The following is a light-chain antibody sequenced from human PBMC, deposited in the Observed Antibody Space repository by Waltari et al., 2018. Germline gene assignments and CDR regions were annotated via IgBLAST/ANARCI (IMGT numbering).Light chain of an antibody. CDR3: QQYYSPPWT. Sequence: DIVMTQSPDSLAVSLGERATINCRSSESVLHNINNQNYLAWYQQKEGQPPKLLIYWTSTRQSGVPDRFSGSGSGTDVTLTINSLQTEDVAVYYCQQYYSPPWTFGQGTKVEV. V-gene: IGKV4-1*01. J-gene: IGKJ1*01. CDR1: ESVLHNINNQNY. CDR2: WTS.